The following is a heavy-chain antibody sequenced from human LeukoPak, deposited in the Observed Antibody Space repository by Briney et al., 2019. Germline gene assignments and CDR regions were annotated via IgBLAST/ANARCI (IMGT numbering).Heavy chain of an antibody. V-gene: IGHV4-59*08. D-gene: IGHD3-3*01. CDR3: ARAYDFRSGYYTFDY. CDR1: GGSISSYY. CDR2: IYYSGST. Sequence: SETLSLTCTVSGGSISSYYWSWIRQPPGKGLEWIGYIYYSGSTNYNPSLKSRVTISVDTSKNLLSLKVGSVTAADTAVYYCARAYDFRSGYYTFDYWGQGTLVTVSS. J-gene: IGHJ4*02.